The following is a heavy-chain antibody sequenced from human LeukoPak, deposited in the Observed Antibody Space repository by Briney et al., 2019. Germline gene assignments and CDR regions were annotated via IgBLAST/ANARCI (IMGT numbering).Heavy chain of an antibody. CDR1: GFTFSSYE. V-gene: IGHV3-48*03. CDR3: AKGPVRGSYRYGYFDY. D-gene: IGHD3-16*02. Sequence: GGSLRLSCAASGFTFSSYEMNWVRQAPGKGLEWVSYISSSGSTIYYAGSVKGRFTISRDNSKNSLYLQMNSLRAEDTALYYCAKGPVRGSYRYGYFDYWGQGTLVTVSS. CDR2: ISSSGSTI. J-gene: IGHJ4*02.